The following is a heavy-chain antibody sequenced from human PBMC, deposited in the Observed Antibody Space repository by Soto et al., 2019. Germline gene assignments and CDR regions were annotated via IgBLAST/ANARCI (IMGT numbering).Heavy chain of an antibody. Sequence: QVQLVESGGGVVQPGRSLRLSCAASGFTFSSYGMHWVRQAPGKGLEWVAVISYDGSNKYYADSVKGRFTISRDNSKNTLYLQMNSLRAEDTAVYYCAKDRFTILGYFDYWGQGTLVTVCS. CDR2: ISYDGSNK. CDR3: AKDRFTILGYFDY. D-gene: IGHD3-3*01. J-gene: IGHJ4*02. V-gene: IGHV3-30*18. CDR1: GFTFSSYG.